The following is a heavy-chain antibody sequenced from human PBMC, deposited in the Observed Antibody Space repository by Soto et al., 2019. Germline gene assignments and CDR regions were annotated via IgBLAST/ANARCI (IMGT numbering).Heavy chain of an antibody. CDR2: IGHDGRSK. V-gene: IGHV3-33*01. CDR3: ARDMVSYSGYGDAFDI. D-gene: IGHD5-12*01. J-gene: IGHJ3*02. Sequence: QVQLVESGGGVVQPGRSLRLSCAASGFTFSRYGMNWVRQAPGKGLEWVAGIGHDGRSKYYADSVKGRLTIFSDNAKNTMNVQMNTLRVKDTAVYYFARDMVSYSGYGDAFDIWGQGTRVTVSS. CDR1: GFTFSRYG.